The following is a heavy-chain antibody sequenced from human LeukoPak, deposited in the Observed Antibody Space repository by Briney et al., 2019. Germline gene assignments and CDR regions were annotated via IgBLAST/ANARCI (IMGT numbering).Heavy chain of an antibody. CDR2: MNPNSGNT. Sequence: ASVKVSCKASGYTFTSYDINWVRQATGQGLEWMGWMNPNSGNTGYAQKFQGRVTMTRNTSISTAYMELSSLGSEDTAVYYCARSIRRYFDWLPRTYPPYYYYGMDVWGQGTTVTVSS. J-gene: IGHJ6*02. CDR3: ARSIRRYFDWLPRTYPPYYYYGMDV. CDR1: GYTFTSYD. D-gene: IGHD3-9*01. V-gene: IGHV1-8*01.